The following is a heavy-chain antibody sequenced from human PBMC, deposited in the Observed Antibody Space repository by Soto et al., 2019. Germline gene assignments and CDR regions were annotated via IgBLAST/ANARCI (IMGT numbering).Heavy chain of an antibody. CDR3: ARDLNPFLRLARPGTIGY. Sequence: QVQLVESGGGVVQPGRSLRLSCAASGFTFSSYAMHWVRQAPGKGLEWVAVISYDGSNKYYADSVKGRFTISRDNSKNTLYLHMNSLRAEDTAVYYCARDLNPFLRLARPGTIGYWGQGTLVTVSS. V-gene: IGHV3-30-3*01. CDR1: GFTFSSYA. D-gene: IGHD6-6*01. J-gene: IGHJ4*02. CDR2: ISYDGSNK.